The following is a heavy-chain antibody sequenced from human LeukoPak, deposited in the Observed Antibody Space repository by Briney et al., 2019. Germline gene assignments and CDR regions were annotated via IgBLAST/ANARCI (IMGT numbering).Heavy chain of an antibody. CDR3: ARLLVAGTHIDC. D-gene: IGHD6-19*01. V-gene: IGHV4-39*01. J-gene: IGHJ4*02. CDR2: LYYSGNT. CDR1: GVSISSSSYY. Sequence: SETLSLTCTVSGVSISSSSYYWGWIRQPPGKGLEWIGSLYYSGNTYYNPSLKSRVTISVDTSKNQFSLKLSSVTAADTAVYYCARLLVAGTHIDCWGQGTLVTVSS.